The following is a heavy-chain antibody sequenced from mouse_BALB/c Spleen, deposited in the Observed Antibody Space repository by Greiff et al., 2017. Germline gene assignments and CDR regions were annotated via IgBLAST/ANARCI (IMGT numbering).Heavy chain of an antibody. V-gene: IGHV5-12-1*01. CDR3: ARSDYGSSLDY. Sequence: EVQGVESGGGLVKPGGSLKLSCAASGFAFSSYDMSWVRQTPEKRLEWVAYISSGGGSTYYPDTVKGRFTISRDNPKNTLFLQMTSLRSEDTAMYYCARSDYGSSLDYWGQGTTLTVSS. CDR2: ISSGGGST. D-gene: IGHD1-1*01. J-gene: IGHJ2*01. CDR1: GFAFSSYD.